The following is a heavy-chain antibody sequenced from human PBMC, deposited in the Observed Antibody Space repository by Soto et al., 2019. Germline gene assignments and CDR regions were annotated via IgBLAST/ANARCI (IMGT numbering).Heavy chain of an antibody. CDR3: ARPRLTSYYDFGMDV. J-gene: IGHJ6*02. Sequence: QVQLVESGGGVVQPGRSLRLSCAASGFIFSDFCMHWVRQAPGKGLEWVAVISTDGLNKYYADSVRGRLTVSRDDSKSTLYMQMKTLSVADTAVYYCARPRLTSYYDFGMDVWGQGTMVTVSS. CDR1: GFIFSDFC. CDR2: ISTDGLNK. D-gene: IGHD3-3*01. V-gene: IGHV3-30*03.